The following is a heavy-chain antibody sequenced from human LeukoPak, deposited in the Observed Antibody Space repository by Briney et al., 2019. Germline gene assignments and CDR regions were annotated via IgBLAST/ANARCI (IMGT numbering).Heavy chain of an antibody. V-gene: IGHV4-34*01. CDR1: GGSFSGYY. CDR2: ITHTGST. J-gene: IGHJ4*02. Sequence: SETLSLTCAVYGGSFSGYYWSWIRQPPGKGLEWIGEITHTGSTNYNPSLKSRVTISVDTSKNQFSLNLNSVTAADTAVYYCARTPGRGGFEHWGQGTLVTVSS. D-gene: IGHD3-10*01. CDR3: ARTPGRGGFEH.